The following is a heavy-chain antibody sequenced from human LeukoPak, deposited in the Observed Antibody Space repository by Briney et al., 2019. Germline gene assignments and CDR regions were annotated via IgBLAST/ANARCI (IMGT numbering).Heavy chain of an antibody. CDR1: GYTFTSYG. CDR2: ISAYNGNT. CDR3: ARAEWGIAARSYYYYYYMDV. D-gene: IGHD6-6*01. Sequence: ASVKVSCKASGYTFTSYGISWVRQAPGQGLEWMGWISAYNGNTKYAQKLQGRVTVTTDTSTSTAYMELRSLRSDDTAVYYCARAEWGIAARSYYYYYYMDVWGKGTTVTVSS. J-gene: IGHJ6*03. V-gene: IGHV1-18*01.